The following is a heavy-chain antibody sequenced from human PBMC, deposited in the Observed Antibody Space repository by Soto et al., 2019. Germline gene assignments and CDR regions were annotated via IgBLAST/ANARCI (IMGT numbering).Heavy chain of an antibody. CDR3: ARGEHCSSTSCPAVGAVYYYYGMDV. CDR2: IIPIFGTA. D-gene: IGHD2-2*01. V-gene: IGHV1-69*06. J-gene: IGHJ6*02. Sequence: SVKVSCKASGGTFSSYAISWVRQAPGQGLEWMGGIIPIFGTANYAQKFQGRVTITADKSTSTACMELSSLRSEDTAVYYCARGEHCSSTSCPAVGAVYYYYGMDVWGQGTTVTVSS. CDR1: GGTFSSYA.